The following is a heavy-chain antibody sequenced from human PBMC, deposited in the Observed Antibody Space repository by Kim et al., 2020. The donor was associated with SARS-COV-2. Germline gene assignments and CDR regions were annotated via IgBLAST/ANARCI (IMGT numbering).Heavy chain of an antibody. CDR1: GFTFSSYG. D-gene: IGHD3-22*01. CDR2: ISKDGSNK. Sequence: GGSLRLSCAASGFTFSSYGMHWVCQAPGKGLEWVAFISKDGSNKYYADSVKGRFTISRDNFNTTLYLQMNSLRAEDTAVYYFARGDRSFDFDFWGQGTLVTVSS. CDR3: ARGDRSFDFDF. V-gene: IGHV3-33*05. J-gene: IGHJ4*02.